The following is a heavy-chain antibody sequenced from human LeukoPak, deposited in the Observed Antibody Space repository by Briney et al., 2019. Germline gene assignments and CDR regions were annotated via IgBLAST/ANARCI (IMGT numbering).Heavy chain of an antibody. V-gene: IGHV4-59*12. Sequence: SETLSLTCRVSGGSISSYYWSWIRQAPGKGLEWIGYIYYSGSTKYSPSLKSRVTISLDTSKNQLSLKLSSVTAADTAVYYCARSIAARPGYFDYWGQGTLVTVSS. CDR2: IYYSGST. J-gene: IGHJ4*02. CDR3: ARSIAARPGYFDY. D-gene: IGHD6-6*01. CDR1: GGSISSYY.